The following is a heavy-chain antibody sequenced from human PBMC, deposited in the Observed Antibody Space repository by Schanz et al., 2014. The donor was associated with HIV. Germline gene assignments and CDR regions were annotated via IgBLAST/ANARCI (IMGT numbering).Heavy chain of an antibody. Sequence: EVQLLESGGGLVQPGGSLRLSCAASGFTFSSYAMSWVRQAPGKGLEWVSAISGSGASTNYADSVKGRFTISRDNSKNTLYLEMNSLRAEDTAVYYCAKMEMAIVRWYYGMDVWGQGTTVTVSS. D-gene: IGHD3-16*02. CDR3: AKMEMAIVRWYYGMDV. V-gene: IGHV3-23*01. CDR2: ISGSGAST. CDR1: GFTFSSYA. J-gene: IGHJ6*02.